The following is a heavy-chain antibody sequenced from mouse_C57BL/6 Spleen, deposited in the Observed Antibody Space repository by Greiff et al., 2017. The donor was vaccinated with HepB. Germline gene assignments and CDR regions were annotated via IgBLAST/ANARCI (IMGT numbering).Heavy chain of an antibody. CDR2: ISYSGST. CDR3: ARAYDYDGWYFDV. V-gene: IGHV3-1*01. J-gene: IGHJ1*03. Sequence: VQLQQSGPGMVKPSQSLSLTCTVTGYSITSGYDWHWIRHFPGNKLEWMGYISYSGSTNYNPSLKSRISITHDTSKNHFFLKLNSVTTEDTATYYCARAYDYDGWYFDVWGTGTTVTVSS. CDR1: GYSITSGYD. D-gene: IGHD2-4*01.